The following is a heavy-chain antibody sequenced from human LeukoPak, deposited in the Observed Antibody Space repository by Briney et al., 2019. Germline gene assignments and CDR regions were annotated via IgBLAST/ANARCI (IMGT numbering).Heavy chain of an antibody. D-gene: IGHD2-21*02. CDR2: TNWDGNTT. CDR1: RFAFSGSV. J-gene: IGHJ4*02. V-gene: IGHV3-43D*03. Sequence: PGGSLRLSCAASRFAFSGSVMHWVRQAPGKGLEWVCLTNWDGNTTFCADSVKGRFTISRDNIKSSLFLQMNSLRPEDSALYYCAKGDSGHDPSIHPPGAFDYWGQGTLVTVSS. CDR3: AKGDSGHDPSIHPPGAFDY.